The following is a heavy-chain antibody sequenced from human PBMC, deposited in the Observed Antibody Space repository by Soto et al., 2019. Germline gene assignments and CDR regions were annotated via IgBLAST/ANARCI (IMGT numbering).Heavy chain of an antibody. CDR2: INHSGST. CDR3: ARDGAHRNYYYYYGMDV. J-gene: IGHJ6*02. D-gene: IGHD3-10*01. Sequence: SETLSLTCAVYGGSFSGYYWSWIRQPPGKGLEWIGEINHSGSTNYNPSLKSRVTISVDTSKNQFSLKLSSVTAADTAVYYCARDGAHRNYYYYYGMDVWGQGTTVTVSS. CDR1: GGSFSGYY. V-gene: IGHV4-34*01.